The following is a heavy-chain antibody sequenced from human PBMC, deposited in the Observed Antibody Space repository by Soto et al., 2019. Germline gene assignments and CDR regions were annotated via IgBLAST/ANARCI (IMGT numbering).Heavy chain of an antibody. J-gene: IGHJ5*02. V-gene: IGHV1-69*01. CDR2: IIPIFGTA. CDR3: AREGVGYCSGGSCENWFDP. D-gene: IGHD2-15*01. Sequence: QVQLVQSGAXVKKPGSSVKVSCKASGGTFSSYAISWVRQAPGQGLEWMGGIIPIFGTANYAQKFQGRVTITADESTSTAYMELSSLRSEDTAVYYCAREGVGYCSGGSCENWFDPWGQGTLVTVSS. CDR1: GGTFSSYA.